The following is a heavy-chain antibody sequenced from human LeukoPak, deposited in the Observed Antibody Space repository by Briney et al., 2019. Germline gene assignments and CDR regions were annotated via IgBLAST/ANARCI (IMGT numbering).Heavy chain of an antibody. CDR3: ARASRDGYTRVFDY. V-gene: IGHV3-53*01. Sequence: SYASAYFFVSSNYSRVGRAAGQEGLGLGSVSYSSGSIVYAESVKGRVTMSRDNSKNTVYLEMNSLRSEDTAVYYCARASRDGYTRVFDYCGHEALVTVSS. CDR1: YFFVSSNY. D-gene: IGHD5-24*01. CDR2: SYSSGSI. J-gene: IGHJ4*01.